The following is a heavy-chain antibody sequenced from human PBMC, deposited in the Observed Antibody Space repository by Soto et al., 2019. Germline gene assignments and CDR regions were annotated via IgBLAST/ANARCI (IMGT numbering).Heavy chain of an antibody. Sequence: ASVKVSCKASGGTFSSYAISWVRQAPGQGLEWMGGIIPIFGTANYAQKFQGRVTITADESTSTAYMELSSLRSEDTAVYYCARPTRSYLNYYYYYGMDVWGQGTTVTVSS. V-gene: IGHV1-69*13. CDR1: GGTFSSYA. J-gene: IGHJ6*02. CDR2: IIPIFGTA. D-gene: IGHD1-26*01. CDR3: ARPTRSYLNYYYYYGMDV.